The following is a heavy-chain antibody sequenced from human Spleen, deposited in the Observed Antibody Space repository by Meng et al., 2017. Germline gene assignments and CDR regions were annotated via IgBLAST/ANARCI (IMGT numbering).Heavy chain of an antibody. Sequence: GGSLRLSCAASGFTFREYYMSWIRQAPGKGLEWVAVIWYDGTHKYYGDSVKGRFTISRDISKNTLYLQMNSLRAEDTAVYYCAKDINSGAIWFGENWGQGTLVTVSS. V-gene: IGHV3-33*03. CDR1: GFTFREYY. CDR2: IWYDGTHK. D-gene: IGHD3-10*01. CDR3: AKDINSGAIWFGEN. J-gene: IGHJ4*02.